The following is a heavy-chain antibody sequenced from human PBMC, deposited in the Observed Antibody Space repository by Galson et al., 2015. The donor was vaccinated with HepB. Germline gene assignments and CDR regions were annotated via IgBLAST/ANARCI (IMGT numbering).Heavy chain of an antibody. CDR2: ISYDQKNK. CDR3: ARDPTVTTPGYYYFYMVV. D-gene: IGHD4-11*01. Sequence: SLRLSCAASGFTFSNYGMHWVRQAPGKGLEWVAVISYDQKNKYYADSLKGRFTISRDNSKNTLYLQMNSLRAEDTAAYYCARDPTVTTPGYYYFYMVVWGKGATVTVSS. CDR1: GFTFSNYG. V-gene: IGHV3-30*03. J-gene: IGHJ6*03.